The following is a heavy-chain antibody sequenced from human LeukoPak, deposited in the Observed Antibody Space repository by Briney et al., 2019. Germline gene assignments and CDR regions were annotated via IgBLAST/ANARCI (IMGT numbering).Heavy chain of an antibody. V-gene: IGHV3-48*03. CDR3: ARETYSYDSSGNSPFDY. J-gene: IGHJ4*02. CDR1: GFIFNNYE. CDR2: ISSSGNTI. D-gene: IGHD3-22*01. Sequence: PGGSLRLSCAASGFIFNNYELNWVRQAPGNGLEWVSNISSSGNTIYYADSVKGRFIISRDNAKNSLYLQMNSLRAEDTAVYYCARETYSYDSSGNSPFDYWGQGTLVTVSS.